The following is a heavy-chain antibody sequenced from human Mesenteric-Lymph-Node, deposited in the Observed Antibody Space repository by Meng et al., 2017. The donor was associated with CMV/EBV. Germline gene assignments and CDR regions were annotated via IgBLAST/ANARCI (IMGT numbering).Heavy chain of an antibody. V-gene: IGHV4-61*01. CDR3: ARAKYYYDSSGYYYYYYGMDV. CDR2: IYYSGST. D-gene: IGHD3-22*01. Sequence: GSLRLSCTVSGDSVSSGLYYWSWIRQPPGKGLEWIGYIYYSGSTNYNPSLKSRVTISVDTSKNQFSLKLSSVTAADTAVYYCARAKYYYDSSGYYYYYYGMDVWGQGTTVTVSS. J-gene: IGHJ6*02. CDR1: GDSVSSGLYY.